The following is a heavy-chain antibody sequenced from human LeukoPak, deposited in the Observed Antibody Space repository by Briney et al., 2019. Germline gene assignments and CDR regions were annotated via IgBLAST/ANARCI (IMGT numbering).Heavy chain of an antibody. CDR1: GGSISSYY. CDR3: ARAPGIAVAGIPGYYYGMDV. V-gene: IGHV4-59*01. CDR2: IYYSGST. D-gene: IGHD6-19*01. J-gene: IGHJ6*02. Sequence: SETLSLTCTVSGGSISSYYWSWIRQPPGKGLEWIGYIYYSGSTNYNPSLKSRVTISVDTSTNQFSLKLSSVTAADTAVYYCARAPGIAVAGIPGYYYGMDVWGQGTTVTVSS.